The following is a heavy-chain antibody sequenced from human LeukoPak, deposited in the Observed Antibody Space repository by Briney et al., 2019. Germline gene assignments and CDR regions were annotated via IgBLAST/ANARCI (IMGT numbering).Heavy chain of an antibody. CDR3: ARGPDCSSTSCYPPYYYGMDV. V-gene: IGHV1-69*13. Sequence: SVKVSCKASGGTFSIYAISWVRQAPGQGLEWMGGIIPIFGTANYAQKFQGRVTITADESTSTAYMELSSLRSEDTAVYYCARGPDCSSTSCYPPYYYGMDVWGKGTTVTVSS. CDR2: IIPIFGTA. D-gene: IGHD2-2*01. J-gene: IGHJ6*04. CDR1: GGTFSIYA.